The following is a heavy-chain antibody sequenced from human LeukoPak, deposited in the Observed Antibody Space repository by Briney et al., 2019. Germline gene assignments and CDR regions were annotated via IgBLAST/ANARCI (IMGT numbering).Heavy chain of an antibody. V-gene: IGHV4-38-2*02. CDR3: ARGSGSYYSGDV. D-gene: IGHD3-10*01. CDR2: IFYTGST. J-gene: IGHJ6*04. CDR1: GYSISSGYY. Sequence: PSETLSLTCTVSGYSISSGYYWGWIRQPPGKGLEWIGSIFYTGSTYYNPSLKSRVTLSLDTSKNQFSLKLSSVTAADTAVYYCARGSGSYYSGDVWGKGTTVTVSS.